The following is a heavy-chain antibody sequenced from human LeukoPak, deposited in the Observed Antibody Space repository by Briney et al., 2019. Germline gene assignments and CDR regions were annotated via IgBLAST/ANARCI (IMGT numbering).Heavy chain of an antibody. CDR1: GGPLTSSSFY. J-gene: IGHJ5*02. Sequence: KSSETLSLTCTVSGGPLTSSSFYWGWIRQPPGKGLEWIGSVSYSGNTYYPQSLKSRVTVPRDTSKNQFSLKLTAVTAADTAVYYCARLQGVAVPGAPGHNWFDPWGQGTLVTVSS. CDR3: ARLQGVAVPGAPGHNWFDP. D-gene: IGHD2-2*01. V-gene: IGHV4-39*01. CDR2: VSYSGNT.